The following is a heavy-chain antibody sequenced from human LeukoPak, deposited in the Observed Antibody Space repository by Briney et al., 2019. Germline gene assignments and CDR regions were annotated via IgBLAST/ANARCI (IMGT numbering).Heavy chain of an antibody. J-gene: IGHJ6*03. CDR2: IKRKTDGGTT. Sequence: GGSLRLACAASGFTFSNAWMSWVRQAPGKGLEWVGRIKRKTDGGTTDYAAPVQGRFTISRDDSKKTLYLQMNSLKTEDTAVYYCTRNADMDVWGKGTTVTVSS. CDR1: GFTFSNAW. D-gene: IGHD1-1*01. V-gene: IGHV3-15*01. CDR3: TRNADMDV.